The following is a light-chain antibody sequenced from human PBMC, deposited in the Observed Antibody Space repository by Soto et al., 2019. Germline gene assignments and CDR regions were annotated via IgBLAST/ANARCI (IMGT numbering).Light chain of an antibody. CDR3: QQLNSCPLST. V-gene: IGKV1-9*01. Sequence: DIQLTQSPSFLSASVGDRVTITCRASQGSSSYLAWYQQKPGKAPKLLIHAASTLQSGVPSRFSGSGCGTRSSLTIISLQPEDFATYYCQQLNSCPLSTFGPGTKLDIK. J-gene: IGKJ3*01. CDR1: QGSSSY. CDR2: AAS.